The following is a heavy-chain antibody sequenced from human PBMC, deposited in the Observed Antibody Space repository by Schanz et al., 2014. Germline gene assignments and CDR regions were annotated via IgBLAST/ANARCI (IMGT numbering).Heavy chain of an antibody. Sequence: EVQLLESGGGLVQPGGSLRLSCAASGFTFSSYAMSWVRQAPGKGLEWVSAISGSGGSTYYADSVKGRFTISRDNAKNSLFLQMNSLRPEDTAVYYCARPALWFGDNCFDPWGQGTLVTVSS. CDR3: ARPALWFGDNCFDP. J-gene: IGHJ5*02. D-gene: IGHD3-10*01. V-gene: IGHV3-23*01. CDR2: ISGSGGST. CDR1: GFTFSSYA.